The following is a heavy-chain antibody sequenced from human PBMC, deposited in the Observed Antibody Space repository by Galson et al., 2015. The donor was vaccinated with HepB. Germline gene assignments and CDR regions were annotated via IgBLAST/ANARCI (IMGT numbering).Heavy chain of an antibody. CDR1: GGSISSYY. J-gene: IGHJ3*02. Sequence: LTCTVSGGSISSYYWSWIRQPPGKGLEWIGYIYYSGSTNYNPSLKSRVTISVDTSKNQFSLKLSSVTAADTAVYFCARVREWADAFDIWGQGTMVTVSS. CDR3: ARVREWADAFDI. CDR2: IYYSGST. V-gene: IGHV4-59*01. D-gene: IGHD3-3*01.